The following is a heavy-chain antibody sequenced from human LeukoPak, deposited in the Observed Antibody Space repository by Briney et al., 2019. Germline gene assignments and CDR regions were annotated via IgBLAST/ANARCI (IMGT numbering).Heavy chain of an antibody. J-gene: IGHJ6*02. D-gene: IGHD6-19*01. CDR1: GFTFDDYA. CDR3: AKDMRIAVAGRDYYGMDV. Sequence: GGSLRLSCAASGFTFDDYAMHWVRQAPGKGLEWVSGISWNSGSIGYADSVKGRFTISRDNAKNSLYLQMNSLRAEDTALYYCAKDMRIAVAGRDYYGMDVWGQGTTVTVSS. CDR2: ISWNSGSI. V-gene: IGHV3-9*01.